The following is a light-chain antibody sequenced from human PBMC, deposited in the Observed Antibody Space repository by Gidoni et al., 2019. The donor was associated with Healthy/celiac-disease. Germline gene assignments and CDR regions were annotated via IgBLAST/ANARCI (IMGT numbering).Light chain of an antibody. CDR2: LGS. V-gene: IGKV2-28*01. CDR3: MQALQPLT. J-gene: IGKJ3*01. Sequence: DIVMTQSPLSLPVTPGEPASISCRSSQSLLHSNGYNYLACYLQKPGQSPQLLIYLGSNRASGVPHRFSGSGSGTDFTLQISRVAAADVGVYYCMQALQPLTFGPXTKVDIK. CDR1: QSLLHSNGYNY.